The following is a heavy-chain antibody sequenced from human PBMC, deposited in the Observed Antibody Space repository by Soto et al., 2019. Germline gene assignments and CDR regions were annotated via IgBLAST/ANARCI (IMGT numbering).Heavy chain of an antibody. CDR3: ARTYDSSGPFDY. D-gene: IGHD3-22*01. CDR2: IWYDGSNK. V-gene: IGHV3-33*01. Sequence: GGSLRLSCAASGFAFSSYGMHWVRQAPGKGLEWVAVIWYDGSNKYYADSVKGRFTISRDNSKNTLYLQMNSLRAEDTAVYYCARTYDSSGPFDYWGQGTLVTVSS. CDR1: GFAFSSYG. J-gene: IGHJ4*02.